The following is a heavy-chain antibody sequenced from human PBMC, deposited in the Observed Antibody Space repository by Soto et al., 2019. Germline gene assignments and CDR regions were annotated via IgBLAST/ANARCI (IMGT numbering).Heavy chain of an antibody. J-gene: IGHJ6*02. CDR3: AREEVTMVRGVYYYYGMDV. V-gene: IGHV4-61*01. CDR1: GGSVSSGSYY. CDR2: IYYSGST. Sequence: KPSETLSLTCTVSGGSVSSGSYYWSWIRQPPGKGLEWIGYIYYSGSTNYNPSLKSRVTISVDTSKNQFSLKLSSVTAADTAVYYCAREEVTMVRGVYYYYGMDVWGQGTTVT. D-gene: IGHD3-10*01.